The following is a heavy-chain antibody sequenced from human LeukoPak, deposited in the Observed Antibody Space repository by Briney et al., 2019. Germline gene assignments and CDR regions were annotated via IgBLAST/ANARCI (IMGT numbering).Heavy chain of an antibody. Sequence: ASVKVSCKASGYTFTRYYIHWVRQAPGQGLEWMGWINPNSGGPNYAQKFQGRVTMTRDTSISTAYMELSRLRPDDTAVYYCARDQYYGMDVWGQGTTVTVSS. J-gene: IGHJ6*02. V-gene: IGHV1-2*02. CDR3: ARDQYYGMDV. CDR2: INPNSGGP. CDR1: GYTFTRYY.